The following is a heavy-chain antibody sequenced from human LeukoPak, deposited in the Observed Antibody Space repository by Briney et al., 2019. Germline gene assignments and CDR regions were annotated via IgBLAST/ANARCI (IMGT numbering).Heavy chain of an antibody. J-gene: IGHJ4*01. CDR2: FSGSDGNS. CDR3: ARDRAEYCGGNCYLGPDY. Sequence: PGGSLRLSCAASGFTFNNYAINWVPQAPGKGLEWVSIFSGSDGNSYYADSVKGRFTMSRDNSKSTVYLLLNSLRAEDTAIYYCARDRAEYCGGNCYLGPDYWGQGTLVTVSS. CDR1: GFTFNNYA. D-gene: IGHD2-21*02. V-gene: IGHV3-23*01.